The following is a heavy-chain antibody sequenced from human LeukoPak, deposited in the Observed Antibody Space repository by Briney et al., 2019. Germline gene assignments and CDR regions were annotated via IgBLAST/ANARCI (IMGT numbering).Heavy chain of an antibody. V-gene: IGHV1-3*01. CDR2: INAGNGNT. Sequence: ASVKVSCKASGYTFTSYTMHWVRQAPGQRLEWMGWINAGNGNTKYLQKFQGRVTITRDTSVSTAYMDLSSLRSEDTAVYYCARGGWGSGSYSSPFQHWGQGTLVTVSS. D-gene: IGHD1-26*01. CDR3: ARGGWGSGSYSSPFQH. CDR1: GYTFTSYT. J-gene: IGHJ1*01.